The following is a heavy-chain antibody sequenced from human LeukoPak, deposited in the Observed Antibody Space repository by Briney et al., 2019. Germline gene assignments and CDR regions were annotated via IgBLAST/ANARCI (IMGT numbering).Heavy chain of an antibody. CDR1: GFTFNSYW. D-gene: IGHD6-19*01. CDR3: AKDRGSAVAGGEYYFDY. V-gene: IGHV3-30*18. Sequence: GGSLRLSCAASGFTFNSYWMHWVRQAPGKGLEWVAVISYDGSNKYYADSVKGRFTISRDNSKNTLYLQMNSLRAEDTAVYYCAKDRGSAVAGGEYYFDYWGQGTLVTVSS. J-gene: IGHJ4*02. CDR2: ISYDGSNK.